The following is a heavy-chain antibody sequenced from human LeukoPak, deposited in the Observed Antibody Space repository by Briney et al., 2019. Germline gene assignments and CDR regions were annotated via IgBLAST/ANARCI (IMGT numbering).Heavy chain of an antibody. V-gene: IGHV1-69*13. CDR3: AAGGAIFGVAHYMDV. CDR2: IIPIFGTA. CDR1: GGTFSSSG. J-gene: IGHJ6*03. Sequence: SVKVSCKASGGTFSSSGISWVRQAPGQGLEWMGGIIPIFGTANYAQMFQGRVTITADESTSTAYMELSSLRSEDTAVYYCAAGGAIFGVAHYMDVWGKGTTVTVSS. D-gene: IGHD3-3*01.